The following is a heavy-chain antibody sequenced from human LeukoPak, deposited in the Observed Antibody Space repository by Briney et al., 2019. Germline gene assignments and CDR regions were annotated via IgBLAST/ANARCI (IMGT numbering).Heavy chain of an antibody. D-gene: IGHD4-17*01. CDR2: IYYSGST. CDR1: GGSISSSSYY. J-gene: IGHJ4*02. Sequence: SETLSLTCTVSGGSISSSSYYWGWLRQPPGKGLEWIGSIYYSGSTYYNPSLKSRVTISVDTSKNQFSLKLSSVTAADTAVYYCAAGTTADYGDYEHTGYFDYWGQGTLVTVSS. V-gene: IGHV4-39*07. CDR3: AAGTTADYGDYEHTGYFDY.